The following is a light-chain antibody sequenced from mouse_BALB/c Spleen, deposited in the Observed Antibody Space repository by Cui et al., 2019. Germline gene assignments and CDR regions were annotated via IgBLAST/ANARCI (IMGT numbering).Light chain of an antibody. CDR2: SAS. V-gene: IGKV6-15*01. J-gene: IGKJ5*01. CDR3: QQYNSYPT. CDR1: ENVGTN. Sequence: DIVITQDSKLTTTSVGERVSVTCKASENVGTNVAWYQQKPGQSPKALIYSASYRYSGVPDRFTGSGSGTDFTLTISNVQSEDLAEYFCQQYNSYPTFGAGTKLELK.